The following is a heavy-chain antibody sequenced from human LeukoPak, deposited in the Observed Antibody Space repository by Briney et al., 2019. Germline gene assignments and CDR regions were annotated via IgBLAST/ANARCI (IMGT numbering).Heavy chain of an antibody. Sequence: ASVKVSCKASGYTFTSYFMHWVRQAPGQGLEWMGMIYPRDGSTSYAQNFQGRVTVTRDTSTTTVHMELRGLRSEDTAVYYCARDQEGFDYWGQGTVVTVSS. CDR3: ARDQEGFDY. CDR1: GYTFTSYF. J-gene: IGHJ4*02. V-gene: IGHV1-46*01. CDR2: IYPRDGST.